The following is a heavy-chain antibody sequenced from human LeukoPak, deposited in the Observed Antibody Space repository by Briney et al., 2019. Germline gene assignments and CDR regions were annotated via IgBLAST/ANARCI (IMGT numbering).Heavy chain of an antibody. CDR3: ARASNRYYDSSGYYFIFGY. V-gene: IGHV3-48*04. CDR2: ISSSGSTI. CDR1: GFTFSSYS. D-gene: IGHD3-22*01. J-gene: IGHJ4*02. Sequence: GGSLRLSCAASGFTFSSYSMNWVRQAPGKGLEWVSSISSSGSTIYYADSVKGRFTISRDNAKNSLYLQMNSLRAEDTAVYYCARASNRYYDSSGYYFIFGYWGQGTLVTVSS.